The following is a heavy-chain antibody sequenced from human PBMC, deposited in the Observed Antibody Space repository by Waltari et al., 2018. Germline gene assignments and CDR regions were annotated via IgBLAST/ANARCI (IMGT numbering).Heavy chain of an antibody. V-gene: IGHV1-3*03. CDR1: GYTFTSYA. D-gene: IGHD1-26*01. CDR2: INAGNGNT. Sequence: QVQLVQSGAEVKKPGASVTVSCKASGYTFTSYAMHWVRQAPGQRLEWMGWINAGNGNTKYSQEFQGRVTITRDTSASTAYMELSSLRSEDMAVYYCARGYSGIRADAFDIWGQGTMVTVSS. J-gene: IGHJ3*02. CDR3: ARGYSGIRADAFDI.